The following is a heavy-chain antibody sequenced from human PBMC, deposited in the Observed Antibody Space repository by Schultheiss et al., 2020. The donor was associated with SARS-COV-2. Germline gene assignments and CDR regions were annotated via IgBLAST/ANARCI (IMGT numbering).Heavy chain of an antibody. Sequence: GGSLRLSCAASGFTFSSYGMHWVRQAPGKGLEWVAVIWYDGSNKYYADSVKGRFTISRDNSKNTLYLQMNSLRAEDTAVYYCAGSIAAAPSYGMDVWGQGTTVTVSS. V-gene: IGHV3-33*08. CDR1: GFTFSSYG. CDR2: IWYDGSNK. J-gene: IGHJ6*02. CDR3: AGSIAAAPSYGMDV. D-gene: IGHD6-13*01.